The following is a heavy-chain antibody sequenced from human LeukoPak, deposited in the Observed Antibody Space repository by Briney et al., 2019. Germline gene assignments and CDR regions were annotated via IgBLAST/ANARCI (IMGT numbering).Heavy chain of an antibody. Sequence: GGSLRLSCAASGLTFNTYAMHWVRQAPGKGLEWVAVISFDGSDKYYADSVQGRFTISRDNSKNTLYLRMNSLRAEDSAVYYCTRTHGERITLVRGVINWFDPWGQGTLVTVSS. D-gene: IGHD3-10*01. J-gene: IGHJ5*02. CDR2: ISFDGSDK. CDR3: TRTHGERITLVRGVINWFDP. CDR1: GLTFNTYA. V-gene: IGHV3-30*04.